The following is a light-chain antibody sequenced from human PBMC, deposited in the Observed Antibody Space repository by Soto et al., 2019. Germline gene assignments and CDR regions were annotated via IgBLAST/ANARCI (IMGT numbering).Light chain of an antibody. Sequence: DIQMTQSPSTLSASVGDRVTITCRASQSISTWLAWYQQKPGKAPNLLIYKASSLGSGVPSRFSGSGSGTEFTHTISSLQPDDFATYYCQQYKSYSPYTFGQGTKLEIK. CDR2: KAS. CDR1: QSISTW. V-gene: IGKV1-5*03. J-gene: IGKJ2*01. CDR3: QQYKSYSPYT.